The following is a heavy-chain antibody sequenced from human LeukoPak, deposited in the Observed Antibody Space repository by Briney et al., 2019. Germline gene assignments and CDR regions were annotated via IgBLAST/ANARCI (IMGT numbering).Heavy chain of an antibody. CDR1: GGSISSYY. CDR2: MYYSGAI. Sequence: PSETLSLTCTVSGGSISSYYWSWIRQPPGKGLEWIGYMYYSGAINYNPSLESRVTISVDTSKNQFSLKLSSVTAVDTAMYYCARAWATDYFDYWGQGTLVTVSS. V-gene: IGHV4-59*01. CDR3: ARAWATDYFDY. J-gene: IGHJ4*02.